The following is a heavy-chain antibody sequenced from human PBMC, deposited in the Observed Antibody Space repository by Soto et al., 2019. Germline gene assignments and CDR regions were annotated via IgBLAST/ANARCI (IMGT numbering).Heavy chain of an antibody. D-gene: IGHD6-13*01. CDR3: VRDLGLLGAATGLYYYYYMDF. CDR1: GGSVSSGSYY. Sequence: TSETLSLTCTVSGGSVSSGSYYWSWIQQPPGKGLEWIGYIYYSGSTNYNPSLKSRVTISVDTSKNQFSLKLSSVTAAYTAVYYCVRDLGLLGAATGLYYYYYMDFWGKGTSVTGSS. CDR2: IYYSGST. V-gene: IGHV4-61*01. J-gene: IGHJ6*03.